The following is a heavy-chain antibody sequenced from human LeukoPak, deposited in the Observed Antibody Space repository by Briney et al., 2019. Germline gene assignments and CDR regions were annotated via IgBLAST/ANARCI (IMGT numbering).Heavy chain of an antibody. J-gene: IGHJ4*02. CDR3: AKSSGYILDN. CDR2: IKQDGSET. Sequence: PEGSLRLSCAASGLTLTSYHWMNWVRQAPGKGLEWVAHIKQDGSETHYVDSVKGRFTISRDNAGQSLFLQMNSLRAEDTALYYCAKSSGYILDNWGQGTFVTVSS. CDR1: GLTLTSYHW. D-gene: IGHD3-3*01. V-gene: IGHV3-7*01.